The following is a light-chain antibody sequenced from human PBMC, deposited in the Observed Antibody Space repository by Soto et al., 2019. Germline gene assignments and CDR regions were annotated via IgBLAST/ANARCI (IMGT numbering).Light chain of an antibody. CDR2: AAS. CDR3: HQSYSTPPYP. V-gene: IGKV1-39*01. J-gene: IGKJ2*01. Sequence: DIQMTQSPSSLSASVGDRVTITCRASQSISSYLNWYQQKPGKAPKLLIYAASSLQSGVPSRFSGSGSGTDFTLTISSLQPDDFATYYCHQSYSTPPYPVGQGTKLEIK. CDR1: QSISSY.